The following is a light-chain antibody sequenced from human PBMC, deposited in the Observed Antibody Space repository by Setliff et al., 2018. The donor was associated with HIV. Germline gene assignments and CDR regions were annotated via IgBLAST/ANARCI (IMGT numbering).Light chain of an antibody. CDR3: SSYGGNNNKV. V-gene: IGLV2-8*01. CDR2: QAT. Sequence: QSALTQPASVSGSPGQSITISCTGTSSDIGRYNLVSWYQQYPGKAPKLMIYQATKRPSGVPDRFSGSKSGNTASLTVSGLQAEDEADYYCSSYGGNNNKVFGTGTKV. J-gene: IGLJ1*01. CDR1: SSDIGRYNL.